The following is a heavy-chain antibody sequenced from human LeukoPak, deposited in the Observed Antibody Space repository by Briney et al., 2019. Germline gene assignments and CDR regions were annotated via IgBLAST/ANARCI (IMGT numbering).Heavy chain of an antibody. CDR1: GFTFSTYA. J-gene: IGHJ4*02. V-gene: IGHV3-23*01. D-gene: IGHD5-24*01. CDR3: ARDLARGNGYNP. CDR2: ISGSGGGT. Sequence: GGSLRLSCAASGFTFSTYAMSWVRQAAGKGLEWVSLISGSGGGTYYADSVKGRFTISRDNAKNSLYLQMNSLRAEDTAVYYCARDLARGNGYNPRGQGTLVTVSS.